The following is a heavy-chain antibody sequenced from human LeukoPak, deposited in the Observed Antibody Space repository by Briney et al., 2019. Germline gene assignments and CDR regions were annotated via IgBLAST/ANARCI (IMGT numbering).Heavy chain of an antibody. CDR1: GGSFSGYY. CDR2: INHSGST. D-gene: IGHD3-3*01. CDR3: ARHSSYYDFWSGYYRDAFDI. J-gene: IGHJ3*02. V-gene: IGHV4-34*01. Sequence: SETLSLTCAVYGGSFSGYYWSWIRQPPGKGLEWIGEINHSGSTNYNPSLKSRVTISVDTSKNQFSLKLSSVTAADTAVYYCARHSSYYDFWSGYYRDAFDIWGQGTMVTVSS.